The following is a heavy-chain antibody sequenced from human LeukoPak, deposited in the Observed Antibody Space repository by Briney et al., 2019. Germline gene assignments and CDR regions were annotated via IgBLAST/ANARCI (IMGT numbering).Heavy chain of an antibody. Sequence: ASVKVSCKASGYTFIAYYMHWVRQAPGQRLEWMGWINPNSGGTNYAQKFQGRVTMTRDTSISTVYMELSRLRSDDTAVYYCARDSCSSTSCLSIDDYWGQGTLVTVSS. CDR1: GYTFIAYY. CDR2: INPNSGGT. CDR3: ARDSCSSTSCLSIDDY. J-gene: IGHJ4*02. D-gene: IGHD2-2*01. V-gene: IGHV1-2*02.